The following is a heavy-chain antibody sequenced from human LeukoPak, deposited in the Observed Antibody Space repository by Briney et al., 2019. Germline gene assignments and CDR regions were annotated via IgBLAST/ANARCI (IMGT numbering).Heavy chain of an antibody. Sequence: PSETLSLTCTVSGGPISSSSYYSGWIRQPPGKGLEWIGSISYSGSTYYTPSLKSRVTIFVDTSKNQVSLQLTSVTATDTAVYYCASHGGNSYGPTPDYSFDYWGQGTLVTVSS. CDR3: ASHGGNSYGPTPDYSFDY. CDR1: GGPISSSSYY. D-gene: IGHD5-18*01. V-gene: IGHV4-39*01. J-gene: IGHJ4*02. CDR2: ISYSGST.